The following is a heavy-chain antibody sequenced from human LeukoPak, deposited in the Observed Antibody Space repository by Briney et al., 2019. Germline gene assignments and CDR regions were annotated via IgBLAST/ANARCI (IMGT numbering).Heavy chain of an antibody. CDR3: ARESCSGGSCSDNWFDP. CDR2: IYYSGST. CDR1: GGSISSGDYY. Sequence: PSETLSLTCTVSGGSISSGDYYWSWIRQPPGKGLEWIGYIYYSGSTYYNPSLKSRVTISVDTSKNQFSLKLSSVTVADTAVYYCARESCSGGSCSDNWFDPWGQGTLVTVSS. D-gene: IGHD2-15*01. V-gene: IGHV4-30-4*02. J-gene: IGHJ5*02.